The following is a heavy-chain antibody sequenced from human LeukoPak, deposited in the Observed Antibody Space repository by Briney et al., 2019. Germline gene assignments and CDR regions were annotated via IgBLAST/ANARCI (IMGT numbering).Heavy chain of an antibody. D-gene: IGHD6-13*01. J-gene: IGHJ4*02. Sequence: GGSLRLSCAASGFTFSSYWMSWVRQAPGKGLEWVANIKQDGSEKYYVDSVKGRFTISRDNAKNSLYLQMNSLRAEDTAVYCCAKGPAYSSSWYSLLGDYWGQGTLVTVSS. CDR1: GFTFSSYW. V-gene: IGHV3-7*01. CDR3: AKGPAYSSSWYSLLGDY. CDR2: IKQDGSEK.